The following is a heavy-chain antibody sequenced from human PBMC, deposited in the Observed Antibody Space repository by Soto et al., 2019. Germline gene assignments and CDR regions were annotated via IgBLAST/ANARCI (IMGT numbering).Heavy chain of an antibody. D-gene: IGHD4-4*01. CDR3: ARETDFSSVLTDY. J-gene: IGHJ4*01. CDR2: INSDGTTT. V-gene: IGHV3-74*01. Sequence: EVQRVESGGGLVQPGGSLRLSCSASGFSFSRYWKHWVRQVPGKGLQWVSRINSDGTTTDYGDSVKGRFTVSRDNGKSTLYLQRNSLRVEDTSVYYCARETDFSSVLTDYWGHGTLVTVSS. CDR1: GFSFSRYW.